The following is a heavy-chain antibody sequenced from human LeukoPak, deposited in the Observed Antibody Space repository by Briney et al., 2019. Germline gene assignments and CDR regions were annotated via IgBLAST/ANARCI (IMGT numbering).Heavy chain of an antibody. D-gene: IGHD3-9*01. V-gene: IGHV4-59*12. CDR1: GVSIFSSY. CDR2: VHYSGST. CDR3: ATGRSIRYFDY. Sequence: PSETLSPTCTVSGVSIFSSYWNWVRQPPGKGLEWIGYVHYSGSTNYNPSLKSRVTISVDTSKSQFSLKLSSATAADTAVYYCATGRSIRYFDYWGQGTLLTVSS. J-gene: IGHJ4*02.